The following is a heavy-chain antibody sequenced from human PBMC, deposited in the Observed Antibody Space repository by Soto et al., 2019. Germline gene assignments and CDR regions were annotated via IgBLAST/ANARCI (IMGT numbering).Heavy chain of an antibody. D-gene: IGHD3-22*01. J-gene: IGHJ4*02. CDR3: ARGRTHYDSSGYTTGTY. CDR1: CGSISSGDYY. CDR2: IYYSGST. Sequence: ASETLSLTCTVSCGSISSGDYYWSWIRQPPGKGLEWIGYIYYSGSTYYNPSLKSRVTISVDTSKNQFSLKLSSVTAADTAVYYCARGRTHYDSSGYTTGTYWGQGTLVTVSS. V-gene: IGHV4-30-4*01.